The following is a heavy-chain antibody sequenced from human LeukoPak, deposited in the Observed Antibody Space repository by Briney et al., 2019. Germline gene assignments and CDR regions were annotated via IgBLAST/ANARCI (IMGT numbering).Heavy chain of an antibody. J-gene: IGHJ4*02. CDR3: AKIRSDSNGGYGTDFDS. CDR2: ISGSGGST. Sequence: PGGSLRLSCAASGITFSSYAMSWVRQTPGKGLEWVSSISGSGGSTYYADSVKGRFTISRDNSKNTLYLQMNNLRAEDTALYYCAKIRSDSNGGYGTDFDSCGQGALCTVSS. D-gene: IGHD6-19*01. CDR1: GITFSSYA. V-gene: IGHV3-23*01.